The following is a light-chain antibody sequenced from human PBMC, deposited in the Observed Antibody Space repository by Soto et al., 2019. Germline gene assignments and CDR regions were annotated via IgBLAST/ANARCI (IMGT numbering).Light chain of an antibody. CDR2: AAS. CDR3: QQLNSYPWT. CDR1: QGISSY. J-gene: IGKJ1*01. V-gene: IGKV1-9*01. Sequence: DIQMTQSPSTLSASVGDRVNITCRASQGISSYLAWYQQKPGKAPKLLIYAASTLQSGVPSTFSGSGSGTEFTLTISSLQPEDFATYYCQQLNSYPWTFGQGTKVDI.